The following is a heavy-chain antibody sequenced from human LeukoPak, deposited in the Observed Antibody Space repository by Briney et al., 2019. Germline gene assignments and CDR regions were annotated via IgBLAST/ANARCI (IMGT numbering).Heavy chain of an antibody. D-gene: IGHD3-10*01. CDR1: GYTFTGYY. Sequence: ASVKVSCKASGYTFTGYYMHWVRQAPGQGLEWMGWMSPNSGNTGYAQKFQGRVTITRNTSISTAYMELSSLRSEDTAVYYCARARGPRQKDDYWGQGTLVTVSS. CDR3: ARARGPRQKDDY. CDR2: MSPNSGNT. J-gene: IGHJ4*02. V-gene: IGHV1-8*03.